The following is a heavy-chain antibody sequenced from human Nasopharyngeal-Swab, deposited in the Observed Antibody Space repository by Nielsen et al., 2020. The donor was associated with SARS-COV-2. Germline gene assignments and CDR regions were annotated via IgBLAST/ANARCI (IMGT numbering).Heavy chain of an antibody. CDR2: ISSSSSYI. CDR3: AREGQIFGVVDYYYYGLDV. V-gene: IGHV3-21*01. J-gene: IGHJ6*02. CDR1: GFTFSSYA. Sequence: GESLKISCAASGFTFSSYAMRWVRQAPGKGLEWVSSISSSSSYIYYADSVKGRFTIFRDNAKNSLYLQMNSLRAEDTAVYYCAREGQIFGVVDYYYYGLDVWGQGTTVTVSS. D-gene: IGHD3-3*01.